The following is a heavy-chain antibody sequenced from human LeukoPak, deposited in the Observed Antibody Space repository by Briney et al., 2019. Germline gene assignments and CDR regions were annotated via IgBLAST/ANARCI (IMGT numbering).Heavy chain of an antibody. Sequence: PSQTLSLTGTVSVASIGGGDYYWGWIRHPPGRGLEWIGYIYYSGSTYYNPSLKSRVAISMDTSKNQFSLKLSSVTAADAAVYYCASPTVTGFDYWGQGTLVTVSS. D-gene: IGHD4-17*01. CDR2: IYYSGST. CDR1: VASIGGGDYY. CDR3: ASPTVTGFDY. J-gene: IGHJ4*02. V-gene: IGHV4-30-4*01.